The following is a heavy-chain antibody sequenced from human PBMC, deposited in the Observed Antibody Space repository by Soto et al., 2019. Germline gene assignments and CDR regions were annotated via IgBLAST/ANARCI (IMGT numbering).Heavy chain of an antibody. J-gene: IGHJ5*02. Sequence: QVQLVQSGAEVKKPGSSVKVSCKASGGTFSSFAISWVRQAPGQGLEWMGGIIPIFGTANYAQKFQGRVTITADESTSTAYMELSSLRSEDTAVYYCARECSSTSCLISPGWFDPWGQGTLVTVSS. CDR3: ARECSSTSCLISPGWFDP. V-gene: IGHV1-69*01. CDR1: GGTFSSFA. CDR2: IIPIFGTA. D-gene: IGHD2-2*01.